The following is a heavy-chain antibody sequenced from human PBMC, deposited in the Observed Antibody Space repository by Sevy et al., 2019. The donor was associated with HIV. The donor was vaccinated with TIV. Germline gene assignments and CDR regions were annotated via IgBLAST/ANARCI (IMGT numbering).Heavy chain of an antibody. CDR2: INQDGSVI. Sequence: GGSLRLSCTASGLTFSDSWMHWVRQAPGKGLEWLANINQDGSVIYYADSVKGRFTISRDNSRNSVFLQMSSLRAGDTATYYCARAVGKDGAYWGQGTLVTVSS. D-gene: IGHD2-8*01. J-gene: IGHJ4*02. CDR3: ARAVGKDGAY. CDR1: GLTFSDSW. V-gene: IGHV3-7*03.